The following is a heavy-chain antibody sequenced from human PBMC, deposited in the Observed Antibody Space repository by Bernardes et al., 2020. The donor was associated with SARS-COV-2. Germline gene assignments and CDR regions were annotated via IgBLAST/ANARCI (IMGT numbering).Heavy chain of an antibody. CDR1: GFTFSSYA. CDR3: ARYCSGGSCYPYFAFDI. CDR2: ISGSGGST. V-gene: IGHV3-23*01. J-gene: IGHJ3*02. Sequence: GGSLRLSCAASGFTFSSYAMSWVRQAPGKGLEWVSAISGSGGSTYYADSVKGRFTISRDNSKNTLYLQMNSLRAEDTAVYYCARYCSGGSCYPYFAFDIWGQGTMVTVSS. D-gene: IGHD2-15*01.